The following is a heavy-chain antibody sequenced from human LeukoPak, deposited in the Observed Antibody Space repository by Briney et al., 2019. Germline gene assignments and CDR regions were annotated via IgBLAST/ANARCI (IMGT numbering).Heavy chain of an antibody. J-gene: IGHJ4*02. D-gene: IGHD3-22*01. Sequence: GGSLRLSCAASGFTFSSYGMHWVRQAPGKGLEWVAVIWYDGSNKYYADSVKGRFTISRDNSKNTLYLQMNSLRAEDTAVYYCARELPFDYYDSSRGYFDYWGQGTLVTVSS. CDR1: GFTFSSYG. V-gene: IGHV3-33*01. CDR3: ARELPFDYYDSSRGYFDY. CDR2: IWYDGSNK.